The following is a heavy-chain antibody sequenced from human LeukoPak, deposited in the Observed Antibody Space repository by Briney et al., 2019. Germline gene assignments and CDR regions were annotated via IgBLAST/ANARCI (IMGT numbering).Heavy chain of an antibody. J-gene: IGHJ2*01. V-gene: IGHV4-34*01. D-gene: IGHD4-23*01. CDR1: GGSFTASY. CDR3: ARVTGGGNVAYWYFDL. CDR2: IHHAGDT. Sequence: SETPSLTCGVDGGSFTASYWSWIRQSPGKGLEWIGEIHHAGDTTYNPSLKSRVTISLDIYKAQFSLNLKSVTAADTAVYYCARVTGGGNVAYWYFDLWGRGTLVTVSS.